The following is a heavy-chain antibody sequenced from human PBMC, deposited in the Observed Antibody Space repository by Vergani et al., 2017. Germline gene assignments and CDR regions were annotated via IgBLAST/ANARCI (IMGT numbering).Heavy chain of an antibody. J-gene: IGHJ1*01. CDR2: IKRDGTGT. Sequence: EVHLEESGGGLVPPGGSLRLSCAASGFTFGDYYMAWIRLAPGKGLDWVASIKRDGTGTFYVDSVKGRFTISRDNAKTTLYLQMNSLRDEDRGVYYCARISGGSAPYLHYWGQGTLVTV. D-gene: IGHD2-15*01. CDR1: GFTFGDYY. V-gene: IGHV3-7*01. CDR3: ARISGGSAPYLHY.